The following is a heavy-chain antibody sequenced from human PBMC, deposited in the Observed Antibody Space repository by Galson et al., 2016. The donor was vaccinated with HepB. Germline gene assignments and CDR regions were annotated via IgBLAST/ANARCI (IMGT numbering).Heavy chain of an antibody. D-gene: IGHD3-3*01. CDR3: TRDCGSGNYEWFDP. CDR2: INPNSGVT. J-gene: IGHJ5*02. Sequence: SVKVSCKASGYTFTDYYMHWVRQAPGQGLEWLGWINPNSGVTNVARKFQGRVTLTRNTSIGTAYLDLSTLRPDDTAVYYCTRDCGSGNYEWFDPWGQGTLVTVSS. V-gene: IGHV1-2*02. CDR1: GYTFTDYY.